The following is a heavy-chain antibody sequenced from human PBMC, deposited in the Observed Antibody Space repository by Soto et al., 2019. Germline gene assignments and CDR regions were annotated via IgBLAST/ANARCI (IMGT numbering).Heavy chain of an antibody. Sequence: GGSLRLSCAASGFTFDDYAMHWVRQAPGKGLEWVSGISWNSGSIGYADSVKGRFTISRDNAKNSLYLQMNSLRAEDTALYYCAKDRGVTLYYFDYWGQGTLVTVSS. CDR3: AKDRGVTLYYFDY. CDR1: GFTFDDYA. D-gene: IGHD2-21*02. V-gene: IGHV3-9*01. J-gene: IGHJ4*02. CDR2: ISWNSGSI.